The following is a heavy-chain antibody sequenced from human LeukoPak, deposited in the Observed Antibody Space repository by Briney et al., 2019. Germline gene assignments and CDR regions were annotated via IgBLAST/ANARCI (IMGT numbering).Heavy chain of an antibody. CDR2: IKQDGSEK. CDR3: AKVSLNMVNDAFDI. Sequence: GGTLRLSCAPSGFTFSSYGMSWVRQAPGKGLEWVANIKQDGSEKYYVDSVKGRFTISRDNSKNTLYLQMNGLRAEDTAMYYCAKVSLNMVNDAFDIWGQGTMVSVSS. J-gene: IGHJ3*02. D-gene: IGHD4/OR15-4a*01. V-gene: IGHV3-7*01. CDR1: GFTFSSYG.